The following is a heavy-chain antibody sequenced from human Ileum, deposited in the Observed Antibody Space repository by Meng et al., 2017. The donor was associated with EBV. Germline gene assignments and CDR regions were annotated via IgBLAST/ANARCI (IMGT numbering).Heavy chain of an antibody. CDR1: GFSLSTGGVG. J-gene: IGHJ5*01. CDR3: ALRPRQLLRGWFDS. Sequence: QITLKEADPMVVKPTQTLTLTCTFSGFSLSTGGVGVGWIRQPPGKALEWLAMIYGQGDKHYSPSLTSRLTITKDTSKNQVVLTMTNMDSVDTATYYCALRPRQLLRGWFDSWGQGALVTVSS. CDR2: IYGQGDK. V-gene: IGHV2-5*01. D-gene: IGHD6-13*01.